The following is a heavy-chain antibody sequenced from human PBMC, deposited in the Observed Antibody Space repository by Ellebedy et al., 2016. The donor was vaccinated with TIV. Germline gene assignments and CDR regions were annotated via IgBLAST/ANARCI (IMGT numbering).Heavy chain of an antibody. J-gene: IGHJ4*02. D-gene: IGHD3-9*01. CDR3: ARKGSYDILTGYYIDFDY. CDR1: GGSISSSNW. V-gene: IGHV4-4*02. CDR2: IYHSGST. Sequence: MPGGSLRLSCAVSGGSISSSNWWSWVRQPPGKGLEWSGEIYHSGSTNYNPSLKSRVTISVDRSKNPFSLKLSYVTAADTAVYYCARKGSYDILTGYYIDFDYWGQGTLVTVSS.